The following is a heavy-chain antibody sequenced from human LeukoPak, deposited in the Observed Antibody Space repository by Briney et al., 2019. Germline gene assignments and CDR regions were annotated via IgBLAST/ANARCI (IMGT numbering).Heavy chain of an antibody. CDR3: AKGDLGFGRFYFDY. J-gene: IGHJ4*01. CDR2: ISGSGGTT. V-gene: IGHV3-23*01. CDR1: GFTFTSYA. D-gene: IGHD3-16*01. Sequence: TGGSLRLSCAASGFTFTSYAMNWVRQALGKGLEWVSSISGSGGTTYSADSVKGRFTISRDNSKNTLYLQMNNLRAEDTAVYYCAKGDLGFGRFYFDYWGHGNLVTVSP.